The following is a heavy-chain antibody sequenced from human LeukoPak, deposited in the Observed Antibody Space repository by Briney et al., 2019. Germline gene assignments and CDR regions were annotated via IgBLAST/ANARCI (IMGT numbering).Heavy chain of an antibody. CDR3: VRDYYAGGGHTDNFFDP. V-gene: IGHV1-18*04. CDR2: SGNYDRRT. CDR1: GYTFSNYG. D-gene: IGHD2-15*01. J-gene: IGHJ3*01. Sequence: ASVKVSCKASGYTFSNYGISWVRQAPGQGLEWMGWSGNYDRRTNYAQEVKGRVTMTTDTSTSTAYMELKSLRFDDTALYYCVRDYYAGGGHTDNFFDPWGQGTMVAVSS.